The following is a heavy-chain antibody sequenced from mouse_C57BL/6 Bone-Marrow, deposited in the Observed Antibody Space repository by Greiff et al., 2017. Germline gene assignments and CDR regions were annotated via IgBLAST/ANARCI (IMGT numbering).Heavy chain of an antibody. CDR1: GFNIKNTY. J-gene: IGHJ4*01. V-gene: IGHV14-3*01. D-gene: IGHD3-2*02. CDR2: IDPANGNT. CDR3: AREGTAQALYYYAMDY. Sequence: EVQRVESVAELVRPGASVKLSCTASGFNIKNTYMHWVKQRPEQGLEWIGRIDPANGNTKSAPKFQGKAPITADTSSNTASLQLRSLTSEDTAIYYCAREGTAQALYYYAMDYWGQGTSVTGSS.